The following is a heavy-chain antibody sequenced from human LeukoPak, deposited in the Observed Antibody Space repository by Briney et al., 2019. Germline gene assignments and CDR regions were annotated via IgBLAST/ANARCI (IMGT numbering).Heavy chain of an antibody. V-gene: IGHV3-7*01. CDR3: ARSPYSSSWYPTEYFQH. Sequence: GGSLRLSCAASGFTFSSYWMSWVRQAPGKGLEWVANIKQDGSEKYYVDSVKGRFTISRDNAKNSLYLQMNSLRAEDTAVYYCARSPYSSSWYPTEYFQHWGQGTLVTVSP. CDR1: GFTFSSYW. D-gene: IGHD6-13*01. J-gene: IGHJ1*01. CDR2: IKQDGSEK.